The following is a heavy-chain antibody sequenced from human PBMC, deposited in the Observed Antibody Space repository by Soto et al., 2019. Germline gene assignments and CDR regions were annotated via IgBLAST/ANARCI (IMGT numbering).Heavy chain of an antibody. D-gene: IGHD2-21*02. CDR3: ARDPVVTPFYGAFDI. CDR2: IYYSGST. CDR1: GGSISSGGYY. J-gene: IGHJ3*02. Sequence: PSETLSLTCTVSGGSISSGGYYWSWIRQHPGKGLEWIGYIYYSGSTYYNPSLKSRVTISVDTSKNQFSLKLSSVTAADTAVYYCARDPVVTPFYGAFDIWGQGTMVTVSS. V-gene: IGHV4-31*03.